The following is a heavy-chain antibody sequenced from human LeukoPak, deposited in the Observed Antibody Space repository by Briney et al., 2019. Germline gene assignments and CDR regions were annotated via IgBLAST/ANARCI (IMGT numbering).Heavy chain of an antibody. CDR3: ARQLSGWYDADPY. D-gene: IGHD6-19*01. Sequence: GGSLRLSCAASGFTFSRYWMSWVRQAPGKGPEWVANIKEDGSRNHYADSVKGRFTISRDNAKNSLYLQMSSLRAEDTAVYYCARQLSGWYDADPYWGQGTLVTVSS. V-gene: IGHV3-7*05. CDR2: IKEDGSRN. J-gene: IGHJ4*02. CDR1: GFTFSRYW.